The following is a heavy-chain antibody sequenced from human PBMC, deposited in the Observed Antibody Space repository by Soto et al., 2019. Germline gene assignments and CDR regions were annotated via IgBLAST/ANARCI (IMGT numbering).Heavy chain of an antibody. D-gene: IGHD2-2*01. J-gene: IGHJ6*02. V-gene: IGHV3-30*18. CDR2: ISYDGSNK. CDR3: AKGPAIVLVPAAMNSYYGMDV. CDR1: GFTFSSYG. Sequence: QVQLVESGGGVVQPGRPLRLSCAASGFTFSSYGMHWVRQAPGKGLEWVAVISYDGSNKYYADSVKGRFTISRDNSKNTLYLQMNSLRAEDTAVYYCAKGPAIVLVPAAMNSYYGMDVWGQGTTVTVSS.